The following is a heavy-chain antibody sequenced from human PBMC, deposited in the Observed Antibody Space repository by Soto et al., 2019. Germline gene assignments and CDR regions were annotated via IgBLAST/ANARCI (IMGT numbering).Heavy chain of an antibody. J-gene: IGHJ3*02. Sequence: QVQLVQSGAEVKKPGASVKVSCKASGYTFSNYGITWVRQAPGQGLEWMGWISAYNGNTNYAQKFQGRVTITADESTSTAYMELSSLRSEDTAVYYCARDLHSSPPGDAFDIWGQGTMVTVSS. D-gene: IGHD6-13*01. V-gene: IGHV1-18*01. CDR3: ARDLHSSPPGDAFDI. CDR1: GYTFSNYG. CDR2: ISAYNGNT.